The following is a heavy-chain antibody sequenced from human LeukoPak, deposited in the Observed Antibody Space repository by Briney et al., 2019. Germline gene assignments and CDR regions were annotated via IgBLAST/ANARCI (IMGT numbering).Heavy chain of an antibody. D-gene: IGHD7-27*01. CDR3: GKANWGEDYFDY. CDR2: ISGSGGST. CDR1: GFTFSSYA. Sequence: GGSLRLSCAASGFTFSSYAMSWVRQAPGKGLEWVSAISGSGGSTYYADSVKGRFTISRDNSKNTLYLQMNSLRAEDTAVYYCGKANWGEDYFDYWGQGTLVTVSS. V-gene: IGHV3-23*01. J-gene: IGHJ4*02.